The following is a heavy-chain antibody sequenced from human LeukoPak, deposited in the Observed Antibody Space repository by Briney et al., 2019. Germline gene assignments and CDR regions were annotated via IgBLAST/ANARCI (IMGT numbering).Heavy chain of an antibody. CDR1: GGSISSGSYY. J-gene: IGHJ4*02. D-gene: IGHD6-6*01. V-gene: IGHV4-61*02. CDR2: IYTSGST. Sequence: SETLSLTCTVSGGSISSGSYYWSWIRQPAGKGLEWIGRIYTSGSTNYNPSLKSRVTMSVDTSKNQFSLKLSSVTAADTAVYYCARAPSIAALNFDYWGQGTLVTVSS. CDR3: ARAPSIAALNFDY.